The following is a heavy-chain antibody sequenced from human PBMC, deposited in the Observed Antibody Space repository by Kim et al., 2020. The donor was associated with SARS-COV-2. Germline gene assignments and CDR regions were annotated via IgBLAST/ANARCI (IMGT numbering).Heavy chain of an antibody. CDR1: GFIFSSYW. J-gene: IGHJ3*02. V-gene: IGHV3-74*01. CDR2: INSDGSAT. D-gene: IGHD3-22*01. Sequence: GGSLRLSCAASGFIFSSYWMHWVRQAPGKEPICVSRINSDGSATGYADSVKGRFTISRDNAKNTLYLQMSSLRVEDTAVYYCARDRNDDSVDIWGQGTTVTVSS. CDR3: ARDRNDDSVDI.